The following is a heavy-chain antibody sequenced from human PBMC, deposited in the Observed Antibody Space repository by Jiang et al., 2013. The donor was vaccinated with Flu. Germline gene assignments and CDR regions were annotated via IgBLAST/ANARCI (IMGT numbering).Heavy chain of an antibody. Sequence: QSGSELKKPWGSVKVSCKASGYTFTKYGMNWVRQAPGQGLQWMGWINTNTGNPTYAQGFTGRFVFSLDTSVNTAYLQINNLQAEDTAVYYCSTDPGYSTGWDWGQGTLVTVSS. V-gene: IGHV7-4-1*02. CDR2: INTNTGNP. J-gene: IGHJ4*02. CDR1: GYTFTKYG. CDR3: STDPGYSTGWD. D-gene: IGHD2-8*02.